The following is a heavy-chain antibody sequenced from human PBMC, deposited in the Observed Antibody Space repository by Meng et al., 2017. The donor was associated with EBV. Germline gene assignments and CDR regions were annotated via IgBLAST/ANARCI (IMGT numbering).Heavy chain of an antibody. Sequence: QVQCQEAGAGVKKPGSSVKVSCGTSGGTFGSDAVSWVRQAPGQGLEWMGGLIPMSGAPHYTQKFQDRVTIIADESTSTHSMELNNLRFEDTAMYYCASESGRGFTPDYWGQGTLVTVSS. D-gene: IGHD3-10*01. J-gene: IGHJ4*02. CDR1: GGTFGSDA. CDR2: LIPMSGAP. V-gene: IGHV1-69*01. CDR3: ASESGRGFTPDY.